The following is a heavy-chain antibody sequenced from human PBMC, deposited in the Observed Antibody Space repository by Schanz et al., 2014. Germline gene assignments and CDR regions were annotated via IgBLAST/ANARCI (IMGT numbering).Heavy chain of an antibody. V-gene: IGHV1-2*06. CDR2: INPNTGGT. Sequence: QVLLVQSGAEVKQPGASVKVSCKASGYTFTAYFIHWVRQAPGQGLEWMGRINPNTGGTNFAQKFQGRVTMTRDTSITTAYMDLSRLRSDDSAVYYCASDFWSGYSHYYYGLDVWGQGTTVTVSS. D-gene: IGHD3-3*01. J-gene: IGHJ6*02. CDR1: GYTFTAYF. CDR3: ASDFWSGYSHYYYGLDV.